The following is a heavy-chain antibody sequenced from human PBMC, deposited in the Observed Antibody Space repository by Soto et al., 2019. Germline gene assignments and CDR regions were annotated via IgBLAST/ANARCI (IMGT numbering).Heavy chain of an antibody. J-gene: IGHJ4*02. D-gene: IGHD2-15*01. Sequence: QVQLVESGGGVVQPGRSLRLSCVASGFAFSSFGLHWVRQAPGKGLEWVAVISNDGRNKYSADSVKGRFTISRDNSKNTVFLQMNSLRDEDTAVYYCANDSLVTGGSCIDYWGQGTLVTVSS. CDR1: GFAFSSFG. CDR2: ISNDGRNK. V-gene: IGHV3-30*18. CDR3: ANDSLVTGGSCIDY.